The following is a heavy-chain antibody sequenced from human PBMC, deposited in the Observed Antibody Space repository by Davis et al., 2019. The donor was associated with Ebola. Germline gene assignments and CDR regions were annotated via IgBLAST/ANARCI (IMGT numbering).Heavy chain of an antibody. CDR3: VRDRSISPGWFDP. CDR1: GYTFTSYG. J-gene: IGHJ5*02. CDR2: IIPLSHTA. Sequence: AASVKVSCKASGYTFTSYGISWVRQAPGQGLEWMGGIIPLSHTANYAQKFQGRVTITADVSTSTVYVELSGLRSEDTAVYYCVRDRSISPGWFDPWGQGTLVTVSS. V-gene: IGHV1-69*13. D-gene: IGHD3-3*02.